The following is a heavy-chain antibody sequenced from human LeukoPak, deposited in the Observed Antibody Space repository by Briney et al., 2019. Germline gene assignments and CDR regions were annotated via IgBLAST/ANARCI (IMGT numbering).Heavy chain of an antibody. CDR3: AGVVAGGWFEP. Sequence: ASVKVSCKASGYTFTSYGISWVRQAPGQGLEWMGWISACNGNTNHAQTLQGRVTMTTDTSTSTAYMELRSLSSDDTAVYYCAGVVAGGWFEPWGQGTPVTVSS. D-gene: IGHD2-15*01. V-gene: IGHV1-18*01. J-gene: IGHJ5*02. CDR2: ISACNGNT. CDR1: GYTFTSYG.